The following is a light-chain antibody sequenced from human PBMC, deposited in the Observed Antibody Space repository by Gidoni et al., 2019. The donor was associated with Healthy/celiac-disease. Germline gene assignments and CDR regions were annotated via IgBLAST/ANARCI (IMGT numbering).Light chain of an antibody. CDR3: QQRRNWPVT. Sequence: EIVLTQSPATLSLSPGERATLSCRASQSVSSYLAWYQQKPGQAPRLLIYDASNRATGIPARFSGSGSGTDFTLTISGLEPEDFAVYYCQQRRNWPVTFGQGTKVEIK. J-gene: IGKJ1*01. CDR2: DAS. V-gene: IGKV3-11*01. CDR1: QSVSSY.